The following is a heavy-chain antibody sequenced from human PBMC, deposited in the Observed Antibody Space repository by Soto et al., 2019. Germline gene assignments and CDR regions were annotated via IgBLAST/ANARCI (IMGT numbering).Heavy chain of an antibody. D-gene: IGHD3-22*01. V-gene: IGHV3-23*01. CDR1: VCTFSSYA. CDR3: ANPPQVISTSFEY. CDR2: ISGSGGTT. J-gene: IGHJ4*02. Sequence: PVGSLRLSCVSSVCTFSSYALNCVRHSPGRGLEWVSAISGSGGTTYYADPVTGRFTISRDNSKNTLFLQMNSLRAEDAAIYYCANPPQVISTSFEYWGQASLFTISS.